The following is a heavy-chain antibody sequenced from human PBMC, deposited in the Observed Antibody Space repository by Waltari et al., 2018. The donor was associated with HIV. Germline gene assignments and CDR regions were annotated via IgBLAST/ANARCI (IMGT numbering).Heavy chain of an antibody. CDR2: ISGSGGVT. CDR3: ARGAKAGPYYHYYLDV. Sequence: EMQLAESGGGLLQPGESLRLSCVASGFTFSTSDMNWLRQTPKKGLEWISTISGSGGVTNYAASVKGRFTVSRDNSQNTLYLQMTTLRADDTATYYCARGAKAGPYYHYYLDVWGKGTTVTVS. V-gene: IGHV3-23*04. CDR1: GFTFSTSD. J-gene: IGHJ6*03. D-gene: IGHD6-13*01.